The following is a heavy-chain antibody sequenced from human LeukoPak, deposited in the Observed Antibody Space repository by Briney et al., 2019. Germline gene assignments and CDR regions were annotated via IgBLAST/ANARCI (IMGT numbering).Heavy chain of an antibody. V-gene: IGHV3-23*01. CDR2: ISGSGGNT. Sequence: GGSLRLSCAASGFTFSSYALGWVRQAPGKGLEWVSVISGSGGNTYYTDSVKGRFTISRDNSRNTLSLQMNSLRAEDTAVYYCAKDVGIVGASPFDYWGQGTLVSVSS. D-gene: IGHD1-26*01. CDR3: AKDVGIVGASPFDY. J-gene: IGHJ4*02. CDR1: GFTFSSYA.